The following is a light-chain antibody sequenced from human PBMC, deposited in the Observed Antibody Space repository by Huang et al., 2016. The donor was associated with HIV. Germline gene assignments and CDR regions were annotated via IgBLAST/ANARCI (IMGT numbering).Light chain of an antibody. Sequence: EIVLTQSPATLSLSPGERATPSCRASQSVSSYLAWYQHKPGQAPRLLIYDASSRATGIPARFSGSGSGTDFTLTISSLEPEDFAVYYCQQRSNWPLTFGGGTKVEIK. V-gene: IGKV3-11*01. CDR1: QSVSSY. CDR2: DAS. J-gene: IGKJ4*01. CDR3: QQRSNWPLT.